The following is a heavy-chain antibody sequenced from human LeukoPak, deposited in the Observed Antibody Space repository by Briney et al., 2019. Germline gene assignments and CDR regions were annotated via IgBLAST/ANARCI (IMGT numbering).Heavy chain of an antibody. V-gene: IGHV4-39*01. J-gene: IGHJ4*02. CDR3: ARRRHCSSTSCSYFDY. Sequence: SETLSLTCTVSGGSISSSSYYWGWIRQPPGKGLEWIGSIYYSGSTYYNPSLKSRVTISVDTSKNQFSLKLSSVTAADTAVYYRARRRHCSSTSCSYFDYWGQGTLVTVSS. D-gene: IGHD2-2*01. CDR2: IYYSGST. CDR1: GGSISSSSYY.